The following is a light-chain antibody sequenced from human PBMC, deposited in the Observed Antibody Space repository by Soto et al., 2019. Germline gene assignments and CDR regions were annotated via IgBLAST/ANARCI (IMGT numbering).Light chain of an antibody. J-gene: IGKJ1*01. CDR1: QSVSSSY. V-gene: IGKV3D-20*02. CDR3: QQRTNWPPWP. CDR2: GAS. Sequence: IVLTQSPGTLSLSPGERATLSCRASQSVSSSYLAWYQQKPGQAPRLLIYGASSRATGIPARFTGSGSGTDFTLTISSLEPEDFAVYYCQQRTNWPPWPFGQGTKVDI.